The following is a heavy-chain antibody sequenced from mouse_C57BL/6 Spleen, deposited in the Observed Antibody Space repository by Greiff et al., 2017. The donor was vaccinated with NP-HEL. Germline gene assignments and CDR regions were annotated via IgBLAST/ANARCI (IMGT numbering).Heavy chain of an antibody. CDR1: GFTFSDYG. CDR2: ISSGSSTI. CDR3: ARGAGEYFDY. Sequence: EVMLVESGGGLVKPGGSLKLSCAASGFTFSDYGMHWVRQAPEKGLEWVAYISSGSSTIYYADTVKGRFTISRDNAKNTLFLQMTSLRSEDTAMYYCARGAGEYFDYWGQGTTLTVSS. V-gene: IGHV5-17*01. D-gene: IGHD6-1*01. J-gene: IGHJ2*01.